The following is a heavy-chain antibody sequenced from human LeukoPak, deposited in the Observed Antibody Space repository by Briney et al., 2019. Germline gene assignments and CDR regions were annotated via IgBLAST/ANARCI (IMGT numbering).Heavy chain of an antibody. Sequence: ASVKVSCKASGYTFTSYGISWVRQAPGQGLEWMGWISAYNVNTNYAQKLQGRVTMTTDTSTSTAYMELRSLRSDDTAVYYCARESIAARPFDYWGQGTLVTVSS. J-gene: IGHJ4*02. CDR2: ISAYNVNT. CDR1: GYTFTSYG. D-gene: IGHD6-6*01. V-gene: IGHV1-18*01. CDR3: ARESIAARPFDY.